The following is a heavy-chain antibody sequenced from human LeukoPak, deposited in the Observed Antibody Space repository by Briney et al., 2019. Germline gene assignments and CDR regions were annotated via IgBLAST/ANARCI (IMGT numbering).Heavy chain of an antibody. CDR3: ARYIQLWFNWFDP. CDR2: IFYSGST. D-gene: IGHD5-18*01. V-gene: IGHV4-59*01. Sequence: SETLSLTCTVSGGSISTYYWSWIRRPPGKGLEYIGYIFYSGSTNYNPSLKSRVTISVDTSKNQFSLKLSSVTAADTAVYYCARYIQLWFNWFDPWGQGTLVTVSS. CDR1: GGSISTYY. J-gene: IGHJ5*02.